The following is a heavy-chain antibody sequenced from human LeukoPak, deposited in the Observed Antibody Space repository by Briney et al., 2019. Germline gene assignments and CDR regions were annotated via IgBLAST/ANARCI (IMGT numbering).Heavy chain of an antibody. CDR2: IFPIIDMA. CDR1: GGPFSSYT. D-gene: IGHD5-24*01. J-gene: IGHJ3*02. V-gene: IGHV1-69*02. Sequence: ASVKVSCKASGGPFSSYTINWVRLVPGQELEWMGRIFPIIDMANYAQKFHGRVTIIADKSTNTAYMELSSLRPEDTAVYYCARGRGEMATIKGCAFDIWGQGTMVTVSS. CDR3: ARGRGEMATIKGCAFDI.